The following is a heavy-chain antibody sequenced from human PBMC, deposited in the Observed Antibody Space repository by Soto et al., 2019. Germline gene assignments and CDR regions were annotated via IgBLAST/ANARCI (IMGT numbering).Heavy chain of an antibody. J-gene: IGHJ4*02. CDR3: ARDTKTYDFWSGYPDY. D-gene: IGHD3-3*01. V-gene: IGHV3-30-3*01. Sequence: PGGSLRLSCAASGFTFSSYAMHWVRQAPGKGLEWVAVISYDGSNKYYADSVKGRFTISRDNSKNTLYLQMNSLRAEDTAVYYCARDTKTYDFWSGYPDYWGQGTLVTVSS. CDR1: GFTFSSYA. CDR2: ISYDGSNK.